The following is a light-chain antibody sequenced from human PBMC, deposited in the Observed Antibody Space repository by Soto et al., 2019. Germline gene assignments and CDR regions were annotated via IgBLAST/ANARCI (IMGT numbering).Light chain of an antibody. Sequence: DIQMTQSPSTLSASVGDRVTITCRASQSISSWLAWYQQKPGKAPKLLIYDASSLESGVPSRFSGSGSGTEFTLTISSLQPDDFATYYCQQHNSHPVAFGQGTKLEIK. J-gene: IGKJ2*01. V-gene: IGKV1-5*01. CDR1: QSISSW. CDR3: QQHNSHPVA. CDR2: DAS.